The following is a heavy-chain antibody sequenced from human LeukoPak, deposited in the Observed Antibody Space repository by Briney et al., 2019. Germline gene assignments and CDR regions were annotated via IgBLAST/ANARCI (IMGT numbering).Heavy chain of an antibody. J-gene: IGHJ4*02. D-gene: IGHD2-2*01. V-gene: IGHV3-21*01. CDR2: ISSSSSYI. CDR1: GFTFSSYS. CDR3: ASVGYCSSTSCYRYFDY. Sequence: GGSLTLSCAASGFTFSSYSMSWVRQAPGKGLEWVSSISSSSSYIYYADSVKGRFTISRDNAKNSLYLQMNSLRAEDTAVYYCASVGYCSSTSCYRYFDYWGQGTLVTVSS.